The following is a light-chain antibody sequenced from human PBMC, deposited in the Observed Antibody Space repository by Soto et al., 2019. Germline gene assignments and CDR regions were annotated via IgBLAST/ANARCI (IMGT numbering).Light chain of an antibody. Sequence: DIQMTQSPSSLSASVGDRVTITCRASQGIANFLNWYQQKPGKAPKLLIYAASSLRSGVPSRFSGSGFGTYFTLTISSLQPEDFATYYCQQNYSPPPVTFGQGTRVEIK. CDR3: QQNYSPPPVT. J-gene: IGKJ5*01. CDR1: QGIANF. V-gene: IGKV1-39*01. CDR2: AAS.